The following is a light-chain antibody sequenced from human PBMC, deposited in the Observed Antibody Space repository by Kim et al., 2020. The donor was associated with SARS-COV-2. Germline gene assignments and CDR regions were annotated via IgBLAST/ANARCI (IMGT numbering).Light chain of an antibody. CDR3: QQYNTYPWT. CDR1: QSINSW. J-gene: IGKJ1*01. CDR2: KAS. V-gene: IGKV1-5*03. Sequence: ASVGDRVTITCRASQSINSWLAWYQQKPGKAPKLLIYKASSLESGVPSRFSGSGSGTEFTLTISSLQPDDFATYYCQQYNTYPWTFGQGTKVDIK.